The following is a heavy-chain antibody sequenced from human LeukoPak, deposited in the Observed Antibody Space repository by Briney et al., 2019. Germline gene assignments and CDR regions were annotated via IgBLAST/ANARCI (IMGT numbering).Heavy chain of an antibody. V-gene: IGHV1-8*01. CDR3: AREKKGSGSYRKFDY. Sequence: ASVKVSCKASGYTFASYDINWVRQATGQGLECMGWMNPNSGNTGYAPEFQGRVTMTRNTSISTAYMELSSLRSEDTAVYYCAREKKGSGSYRKFDYWGQGTLVTVSS. J-gene: IGHJ4*02. CDR1: GYTFASYD. CDR2: MNPNSGNT. D-gene: IGHD3-10*01.